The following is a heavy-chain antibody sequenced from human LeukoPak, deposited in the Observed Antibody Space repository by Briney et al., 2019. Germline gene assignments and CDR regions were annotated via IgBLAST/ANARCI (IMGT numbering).Heavy chain of an antibody. CDR1: GYTFTSYA. V-gene: IGHV1-69*05. Sequence: SVKVSCKASGYTFTSYAMNWVRQAPGQGLEWMGGIIPIFGTANYAQKFQGRVTITRDTSATTAYMELSSLRSEDTAVYYCARGTGCTGGSCSYYGMDVWGQGTTVTVSS. CDR2: IIPIFGTA. J-gene: IGHJ6*02. CDR3: ARGTGCTGGSCSYYGMDV. D-gene: IGHD2-15*01.